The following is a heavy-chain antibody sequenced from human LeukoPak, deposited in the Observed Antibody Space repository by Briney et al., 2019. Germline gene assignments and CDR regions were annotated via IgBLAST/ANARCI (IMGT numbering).Heavy chain of an antibody. CDR3: ARPGRGGIYFFDF. Sequence: ASVKVSCKASGYTFTNYAINWVRQAPGQGLEWMGWINTNTGNPMYAQGFTGRFVFSLDTSVSTAYLQISSLKAEDTAVYFCARPGRGGIYFFDFWGQGTLVTVSS. J-gene: IGHJ4*02. V-gene: IGHV7-4-1*02. D-gene: IGHD2-21*01. CDR2: INTNTGNP. CDR1: GYTFTNYA.